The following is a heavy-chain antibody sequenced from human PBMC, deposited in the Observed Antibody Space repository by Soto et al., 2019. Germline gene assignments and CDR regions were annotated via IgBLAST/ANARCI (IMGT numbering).Heavy chain of an antibody. CDR2: ISAYNGNT. J-gene: IGHJ4*02. CDR1: GYTFTSYG. Sequence: ASVKVSYKASGYTFTSYGISWVRQAPGQGLEWMGWISAYNGNTNYAQKLQGRVTMTTDTSTSTAYMELRSLRSDDTAVYYCARDHSPTYYYDSSGYYYVWGQGTLVTVSS. D-gene: IGHD3-22*01. CDR3: ARDHSPTYYYDSSGYYYV. V-gene: IGHV1-18*01.